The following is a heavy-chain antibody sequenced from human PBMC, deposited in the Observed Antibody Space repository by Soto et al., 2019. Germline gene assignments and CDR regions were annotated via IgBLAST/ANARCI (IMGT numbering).Heavy chain of an antibody. CDR3: ARGLSQYYDFWSGYYTGMRGTIYYGMDV. D-gene: IGHD3-3*01. V-gene: IGHV4-34*01. J-gene: IGHJ6*02. CDR1: GGSFSGYY. CDR2: INHSGST. Sequence: PSETLSLTCAVYGGSFSGYYWSWIRQPPGKGLEWIGEINHSGSTNYNPSLKSRVTISVDTSKNQFSLKLSSVTAADTAVYYCARGLSQYYDFWSGYYTGMRGTIYYGMDVWGQGPKVTVSS.